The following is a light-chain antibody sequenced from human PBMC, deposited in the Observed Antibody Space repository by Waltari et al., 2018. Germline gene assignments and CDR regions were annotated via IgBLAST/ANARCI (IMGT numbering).Light chain of an antibody. CDR2: EVS. J-gene: IGLJ2*01. Sequence: QSALTQPASVSGSPGQSITISCTGTSSDVGSYNLFSWYQQHPDKAPKLMIYEVSNRPSGVSDRFSGSKSGNPASLTISGLQAEDEADYYCCSYAGSDTFVVLGGGTKLTVL. CDR1: SSDVGSYNL. V-gene: IGLV2-23*02. CDR3: CSYAGSDTFVV.